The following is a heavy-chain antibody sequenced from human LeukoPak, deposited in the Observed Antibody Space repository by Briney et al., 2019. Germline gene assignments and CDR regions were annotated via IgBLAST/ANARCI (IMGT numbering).Heavy chain of an antibody. V-gene: IGHV3-30-3*01. CDR1: GFTFSSYA. D-gene: IGHD5-24*01. Sequence: PGRSLRLSCAASGFTFSSYAMHWVRQAPGKGLEWVAVISYDGSNKYYADSVKGRFTISRDNSKNTLYLQMNSLRAEDTAVYYCARGGYELSLGRGDGYNAFDYWGQGTLVTVSS. CDR3: ARGGYELSLGRGDGYNAFDY. CDR2: ISYDGSNK. J-gene: IGHJ4*02.